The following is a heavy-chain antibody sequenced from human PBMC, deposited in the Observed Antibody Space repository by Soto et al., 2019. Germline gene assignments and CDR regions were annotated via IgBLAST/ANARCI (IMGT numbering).Heavy chain of an antibody. CDR3: GREGYGDYGKPFDY. Sequence: QVQLVQSGAEVKKPGSSVKVSCKASGGTFSSYTISWVRQAPGQGLEWMGGIIPIFGTANYAEKFQGRVTITADESTSTVYMELSSLRSEDTAVYYCGREGYGDYGKPFDYWGQGTLVTVSS. V-gene: IGHV1-69*12. CDR2: IIPIFGTA. CDR1: GGTFSSYT. D-gene: IGHD4-17*01. J-gene: IGHJ4*02.